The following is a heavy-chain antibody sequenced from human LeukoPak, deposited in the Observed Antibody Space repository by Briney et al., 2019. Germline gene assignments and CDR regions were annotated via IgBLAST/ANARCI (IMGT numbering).Heavy chain of an antibody. J-gene: IGHJ6*02. CDR2: INPNSGGT. D-gene: IGHD5-18*01. Sequence: ASVKVSCKASGYTFTGYYMHWVRQAPGQGLEWMGWINPNSGGTNYAQKFQGRVTMTRDTSISTAYMELSRLRSDDTAVYYCGRDKGMGGRDTAMVFFHYGMDVWGQGTTVTVSS. V-gene: IGHV1-2*02. CDR1: GYTFTGYY. CDR3: GRDKGMGGRDTAMVFFHYGMDV.